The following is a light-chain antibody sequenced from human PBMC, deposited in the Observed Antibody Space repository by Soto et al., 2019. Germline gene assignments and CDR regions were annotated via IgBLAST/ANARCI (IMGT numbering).Light chain of an antibody. V-gene: IGKV3-11*01. CDR2: DAS. CDR3: QQRSNWTVT. Sequence: EIVLTQSPATLSLSPGERATLSCRASQSVSSYLAWYQQKPGQAPRLLIYDASNRATGIPARFSGSGSGTDFTLTISRLETEDFAVYDCQQRSNWTVTFGQGTRLEIK. J-gene: IGKJ5*01. CDR1: QSVSSY.